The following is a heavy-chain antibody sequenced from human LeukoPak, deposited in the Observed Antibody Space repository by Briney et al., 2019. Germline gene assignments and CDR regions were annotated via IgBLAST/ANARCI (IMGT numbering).Heavy chain of an antibody. D-gene: IGHD6-19*01. CDR3: ARGRRSDSSGPPFFDY. CDR1: LFTSISDR. V-gene: IGHV3-7*01. J-gene: IGHJ4*02. CDR2: IQQDGSEK. Sequence: GSLRLSSAASLFTSISDRTSWVREGPGKRLGSGANIQQDGSEKYYVDSVKGGFTISRDNAKNSLYLQMNSLRAEDTAVYYCARGRRSDSSGPPFFDYWGQGTLVTVSS.